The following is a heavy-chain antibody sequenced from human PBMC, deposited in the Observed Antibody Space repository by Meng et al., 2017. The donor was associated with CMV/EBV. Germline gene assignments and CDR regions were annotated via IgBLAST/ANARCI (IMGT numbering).Heavy chain of an antibody. CDR3: ASPGYCSSTSCYHYGMDV. CDR1: GYTFTSYG. Sequence: ASVKVSCKASGYTFTSYGISWVRQAPGQGLEWMGWISAYNGNTNYAQKLQGRVTMTTDTSTSTACMELRSLRSDDTAVYYCASPGYCSSTSCYHYGMDVWGQGTTVTVSS. CDR2: ISAYNGNT. J-gene: IGHJ6*02. V-gene: IGHV1-18*01. D-gene: IGHD2-2*01.